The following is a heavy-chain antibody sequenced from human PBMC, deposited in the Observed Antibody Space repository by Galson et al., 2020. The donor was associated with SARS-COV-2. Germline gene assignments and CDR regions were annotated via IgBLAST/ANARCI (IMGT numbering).Heavy chain of an antibody. CDR3: ARVNYYGSGSYSPWYFDY. CDR1: GGSISSGGYY. D-gene: IGHD3-10*01. J-gene: IGHJ4*02. V-gene: IGHV4-31*03. CDR2: IYYSGST. Sequence: SVTLSLTCTVSGGSISSGGYYWSWIRQHPGKGLEWIGYIYYSGSTYYNPSLKSRVTISVDTSKNQFSLKLSSVTAADTAVYYCARVNYYGSGSYSPWYFDYWGQGTLVTVSS.